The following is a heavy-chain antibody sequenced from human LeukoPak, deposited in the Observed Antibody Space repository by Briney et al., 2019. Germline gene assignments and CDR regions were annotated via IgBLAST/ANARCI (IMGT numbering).Heavy chain of an antibody. Sequence: ASVKVSCKASGGTFSSYAISWVRQAPGQGLEWMGRIIPIFGTANYAQKFQGRVTMTTDTSTSTAYMELRSLRSDDTAVYYCARRRGDGYYDSSGLTVFDYWGQGTLVTVSS. D-gene: IGHD3-22*01. CDR1: GGTFSSYA. J-gene: IGHJ4*02. V-gene: IGHV1-69*05. CDR3: ARRRGDGYYDSSGLTVFDY. CDR2: IIPIFGTA.